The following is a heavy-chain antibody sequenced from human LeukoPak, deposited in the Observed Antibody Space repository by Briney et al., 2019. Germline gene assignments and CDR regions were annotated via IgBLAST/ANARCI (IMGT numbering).Heavy chain of an antibody. J-gene: IGHJ6*03. CDR1: GYTFTSYD. CDR3: ARGISGLWFGNYYYYYYMDV. D-gene: IGHD3-10*01. CDR2: MNPNSGNT. V-gene: IGHV1-8*01. Sequence: GASVKVSCKASGYTFTSYDINWVRQATGQGLEWMGWMNPNSGNTGYAQKFQGRVTMTRNTSISTAYMELSSLRSEDTAVYYCARGISGLWFGNYYYYYYMDVWGKGTTVTVSS.